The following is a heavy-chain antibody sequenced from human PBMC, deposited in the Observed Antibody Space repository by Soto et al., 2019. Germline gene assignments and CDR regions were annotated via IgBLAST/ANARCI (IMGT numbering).Heavy chain of an antibody. Sequence: GGSLRLSCAASGFTFSSYGMHWVRQAPGKGLEWVAFISYDGSNKYYADSVKGRFTISRDNSKNTLYLQMNSLRAEDTAVYYCANRDFDYWGQGTMATVSS. CDR2: ISYDGSNK. CDR3: ANRDFDY. V-gene: IGHV3-30*18. J-gene: IGHJ4*02. CDR1: GFTFSSYG.